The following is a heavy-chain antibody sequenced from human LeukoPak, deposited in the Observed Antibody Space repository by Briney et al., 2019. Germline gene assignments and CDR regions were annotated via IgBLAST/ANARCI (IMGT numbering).Heavy chain of an antibody. Sequence: GGSLRLSCAASGFTFSSYAMHWVRQAPGKGLEWVSAISGSGGSTYYADSVKGRFTISRDNSKNTLYLQMNSLRAEDTAVYYCAKDPDSSGWPSDYWGQGTLVTVSS. J-gene: IGHJ4*02. CDR1: GFTFSSYA. D-gene: IGHD6-19*01. CDR3: AKDPDSSGWPSDY. V-gene: IGHV3-23*01. CDR2: ISGSGGST.